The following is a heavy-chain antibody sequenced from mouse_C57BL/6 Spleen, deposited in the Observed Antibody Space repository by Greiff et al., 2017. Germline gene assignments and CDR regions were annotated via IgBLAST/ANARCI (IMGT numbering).Heavy chain of an antibody. Sequence: QVQLQQPGAELVKPGASVKLSCKASGYTFTSYWMHWVKQRPGRGLVWIGRIEPNSGGTKYNEKFKSKATLTVDKPSSTAYMQLSSLTSEDSAVYYCATPTGEVWYFEVWGTGTTVTVSS. D-gene: IGHD4-1*02. CDR1: GYTFTSYW. J-gene: IGHJ1*03. V-gene: IGHV1-72*01. CDR2: IEPNSGGT. CDR3: ATPTGEVWYFEV.